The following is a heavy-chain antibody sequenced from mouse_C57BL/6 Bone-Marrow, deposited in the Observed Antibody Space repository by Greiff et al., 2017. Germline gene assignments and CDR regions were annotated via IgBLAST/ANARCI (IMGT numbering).Heavy chain of an antibody. CDR1: GFSLTSYG. V-gene: IGHV2-2*01. CDR3: ARNGGSGRGFAY. J-gene: IGHJ3*01. CDR2: IWSGGST. D-gene: IGHD4-1*01. Sequence: VQLQQSGPGLVQPSQSLSITCTVSGFSLTSYGVHWVRQSPGKGLEWLGGIWSGGSTDYNAAFISRLSISKDNSKSQVFFKMNSLQADDTAIDYCARNGGSGRGFAYWGQGTLVTVSA.